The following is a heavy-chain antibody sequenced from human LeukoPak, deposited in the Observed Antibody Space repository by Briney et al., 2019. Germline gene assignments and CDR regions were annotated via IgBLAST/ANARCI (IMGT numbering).Heavy chain of an antibody. J-gene: IGHJ3*02. CDR1: GFTFSSYA. D-gene: IGHD3-22*01. CDR2: ISGSGGST. V-gene: IGHV3-23*01. Sequence: PGGSLRLSCAASGFTFSSYAMSWVRQAPGKGLEWVSAISGSGGSTYYADSVKGRFTISRDDSKNTLYLQMNSLRAEDTAVYYCAKKYYYDSTGRGALDIWGQGTMVTVSS. CDR3: AKKYYYDSTGRGALDI.